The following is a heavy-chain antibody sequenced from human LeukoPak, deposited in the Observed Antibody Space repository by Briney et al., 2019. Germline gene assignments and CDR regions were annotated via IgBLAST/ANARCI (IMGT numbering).Heavy chain of an antibody. Sequence: PGGSLRLSCAVSGFTFSSFSMSRVRQAPGKGLEWVSTISSSGTYKYYADSVKGRFTISRDNTQNSLYLHRNSLRAADTSVYYSSKGKDSVARAINDYWGQGTLVTVST. J-gene: IGHJ4*02. CDR2: ISSSGTYK. CDR1: GFTFSSFS. CDR3: SKGKDSVARAINDY. V-gene: IGHV3-21*01. D-gene: IGHD2-15*01.